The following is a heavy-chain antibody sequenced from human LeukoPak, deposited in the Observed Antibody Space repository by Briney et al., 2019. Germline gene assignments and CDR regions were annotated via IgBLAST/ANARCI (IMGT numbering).Heavy chain of an antibody. J-gene: IGHJ3*02. CDR1: GXTFSSFW. V-gene: IGHV3-74*03. CDR2: VHKDGIST. CDR3: ARGGSGCFDI. D-gene: IGHD1-26*01. Sequence: GGSLRLSCAASGXTFSSFWMHWVHQAPGKGLVWVSHVHKDGISTTYTDSVKGRFTISRDNAKNTVDLQMNSLRAEDTGVYYCARGGSGCFDIWGQGTMVTVSS.